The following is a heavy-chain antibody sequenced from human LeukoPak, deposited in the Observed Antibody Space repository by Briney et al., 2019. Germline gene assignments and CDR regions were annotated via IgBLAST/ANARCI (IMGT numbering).Heavy chain of an antibody. CDR2: IWYDGSNK. V-gene: IGHV3-33*01. CDR3: ARDHLAPTDY. J-gene: IGHJ4*02. Sequence: GGSLRLSCAASGFTFSSYGMHWVRQAPGKGLEWVAVIWYDGSNKYYADSVKGRFTISRDNAKNSLYLQMNSLRAEDTAVYYCARDHLAPTDYWGQGTLVTVSS. CDR1: GFTFSSYG.